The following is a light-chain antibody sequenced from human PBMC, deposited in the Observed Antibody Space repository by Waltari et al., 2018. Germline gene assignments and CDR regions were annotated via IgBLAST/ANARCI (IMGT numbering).Light chain of an antibody. CDR3: QQVDDYLYT. J-gene: IGKJ2*01. Sequence: IQLTQSPSSLSASVGDRVTITCRASQGINSYLAWYQQKPGKAPKLLIYSASSLQSGVPSRFGGSGSGTDFTLTIASLQPEDFATYDCQQVDDYLYTFGQGTKLDI. V-gene: IGKV1-9*01. CDR1: QGINSY. CDR2: SAS.